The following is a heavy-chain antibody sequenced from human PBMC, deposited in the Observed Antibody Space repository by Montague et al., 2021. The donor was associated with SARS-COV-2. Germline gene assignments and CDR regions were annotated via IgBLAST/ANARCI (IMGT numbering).Heavy chain of an antibody. Sequence: PALVTPTQTLTLTCTFSGFSLSTSGMRASWIRQPPGKALEWLARIDWDDDKFYSTPLKTRLTISKDTSKNQVVLTMTNMDPVDTATYYCARSYYDILTAYYTLFDYWGQGTLVTVSS. V-gene: IGHV2-70*04. CDR3: ARSYYDILTAYYTLFDY. J-gene: IGHJ4*02. CDR2: IDWDDDK. CDR1: GFSLSTSGMR. D-gene: IGHD3-9*01.